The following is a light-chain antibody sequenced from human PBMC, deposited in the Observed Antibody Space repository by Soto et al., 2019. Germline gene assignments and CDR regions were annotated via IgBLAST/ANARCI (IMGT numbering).Light chain of an antibody. V-gene: IGKV3-20*01. J-gene: IGKJ2*01. Sequence: EIVLTQSPDTLSLSPGERATLSCRASQSVSNNWLAWYQQKPGQAPRLLIYAASSRPGGIPDKFSGSGSGTDLTLTINRLEPEDFAVYYCQQYGRSPYTFAQGTKLEI. CDR3: QQYGRSPYT. CDR1: QSVSNNW. CDR2: AAS.